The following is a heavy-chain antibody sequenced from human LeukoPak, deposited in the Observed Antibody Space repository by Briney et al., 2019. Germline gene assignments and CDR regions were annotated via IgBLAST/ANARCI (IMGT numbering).Heavy chain of an antibody. CDR3: ARDQGSSHFDY. J-gene: IGHJ4*02. Sequence: PGGSLKLSCEASGFTFTTYGLHWVRQAPGKGLEWVAIICYDGSDTNYAHSVKGRFTISRDNSKNTLYMQMNRLRDDDTAVYYCARDQGSSHFDYWGQGTLVTVSS. V-gene: IGHV3-33*01. CDR2: ICYDGSDT. CDR1: GFTFTTYG. D-gene: IGHD1-26*01.